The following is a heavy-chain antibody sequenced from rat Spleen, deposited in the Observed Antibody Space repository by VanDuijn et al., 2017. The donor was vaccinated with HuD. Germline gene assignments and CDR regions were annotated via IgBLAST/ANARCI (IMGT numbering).Heavy chain of an antibody. CDR1: GFTFSSYW. D-gene: IGHD4-2*01. J-gene: IGHJ2*01. Sequence: EVKLVETGGGLGHPGESLKLSCVASGFTFSSYWMFWIRQAPGEGLEWLSSISPDGGDTYYPDSVKGRFTISRDNAKSSLYLQMDSLRSEDTATYYCTTELEPFDYWGQGVMVTVSS. CDR2: ISPDGGDT. V-gene: IGHV5-58*01. CDR3: TTELEPFDY.